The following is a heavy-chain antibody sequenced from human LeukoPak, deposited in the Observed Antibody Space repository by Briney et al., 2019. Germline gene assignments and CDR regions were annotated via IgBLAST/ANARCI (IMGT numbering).Heavy chain of an antibody. CDR2: ISAYNGNT. CDR3: ARATVTTSRFDP. V-gene: IGHV1-18*01. J-gene: IGHJ5*02. D-gene: IGHD4-17*01. CDR1: GYTFTNYA. Sequence: GASVKVSCKASGYTFTNYAMNWVRQAPGQGLEWMGWISAYNGNTNYAQKLQGRVTMTTDTSTSTAYMELRSLRSDDTAVYYCARATVTTSRFDPWGQGTLVTVSS.